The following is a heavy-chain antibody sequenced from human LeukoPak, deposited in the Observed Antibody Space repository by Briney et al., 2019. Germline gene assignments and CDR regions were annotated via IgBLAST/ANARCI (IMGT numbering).Heavy chain of an antibody. CDR3: VRDDGWYS. D-gene: IGHD6-19*01. Sequence: PGGSLRLSCAASGFTFSSYAMSWVRQAPGKGLEWVSYISSSGGTVYYAASVKGRFTISRDNAKNSLYLQMNSLRAEDTAVYYCVRDDGWYSWGQGTLVTVSS. J-gene: IGHJ4*02. CDR1: GFTFSSYA. V-gene: IGHV3-48*01. CDR2: ISSSGGTV.